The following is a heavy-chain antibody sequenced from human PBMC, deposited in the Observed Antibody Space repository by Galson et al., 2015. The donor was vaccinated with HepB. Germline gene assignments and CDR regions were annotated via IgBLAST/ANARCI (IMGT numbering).Heavy chain of an antibody. V-gene: IGHV3-21*01. D-gene: IGHD6-19*01. CDR1: GFTFSNYS. CDR2: ISSSSSYI. Sequence: SLRLSCAASGFTFSNYSMNWVRQAPGKGLEWVSSISSSSSYIYYADSVKGRFTISRDNAKNSLYLQKNSLRAEDTAVYYCAREFTIAVAGTSAFDIWGQGTMVTVSS. CDR3: AREFTIAVAGTSAFDI. J-gene: IGHJ3*02.